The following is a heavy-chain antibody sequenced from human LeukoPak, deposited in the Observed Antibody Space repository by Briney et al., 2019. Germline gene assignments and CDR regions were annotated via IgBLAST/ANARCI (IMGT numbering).Heavy chain of an antibody. D-gene: IGHD4-23*01. CDR1: GGSISSNNYY. Sequence: SETLSLTCTVSGGSISSNNYYWGWIRQPPGKGLEWIETINYSGDTYYNPSLKSRVTISVDSSKSQFSLKLSSVTAADTAVYYCAGAADYGSNSGIFDSWGQGTLVTVSS. V-gene: IGHV4-39*07. CDR2: INYSGDT. CDR3: AGAADYGSNSGIFDS. J-gene: IGHJ4*02.